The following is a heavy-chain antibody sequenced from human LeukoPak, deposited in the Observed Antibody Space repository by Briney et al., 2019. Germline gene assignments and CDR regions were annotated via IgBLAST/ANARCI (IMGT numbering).Heavy chain of an antibody. CDR3: ARPYYYDSSGYYLY. CDR1: GFTFSRFS. Sequence: PGGSLRLSCAASGFTFSRFSMNWVRQAPGKGLEWVSSITSSSASIHYADSVRGRFTISRDNAKNSLYLQMNSLRVEDAAVYYCARPYYYDSSGYYLYWGQGTLVTVSS. D-gene: IGHD3-22*01. J-gene: IGHJ4*02. V-gene: IGHV3-21*01. CDR2: ITSSSASI.